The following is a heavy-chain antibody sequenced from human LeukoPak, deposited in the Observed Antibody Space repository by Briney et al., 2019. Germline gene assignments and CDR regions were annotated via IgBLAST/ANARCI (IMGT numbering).Heavy chain of an antibody. J-gene: IGHJ3*02. V-gene: IGHV3-30-3*01. CDR3: ARLQWELHAFDI. D-gene: IGHD1-26*01. CDR1: GFTFSSYA. Sequence: GGSLRLSCAASGFTFSSYAMSWVRQAPGKGLEWVAVISYDGSNKYYADSVKGRFTISRYNSKNTLYLQMNSLRAEDTAVYYCARLQWELHAFDIWGQGTMVTVSS. CDR2: ISYDGSNK.